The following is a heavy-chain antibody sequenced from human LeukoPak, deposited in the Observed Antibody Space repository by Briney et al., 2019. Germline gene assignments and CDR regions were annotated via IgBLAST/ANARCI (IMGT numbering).Heavy chain of an antibody. CDR1: GGSISSGDYY. CDR3: ASTYYDPSGYSDAFDI. J-gene: IGHJ3*02. CDR2: IYYSGTT. Sequence: SETLSLTCTVSGGSISSGDYYWSWIRQPPGKGLEWIGDIYYSGTTYYNPSLESRITISVDTSKNQFSLKLNSVTAADTAVYYCASTYYDPSGYSDAFDIWGQGTMVTVSS. D-gene: IGHD3-22*01. V-gene: IGHV4-30-4*01.